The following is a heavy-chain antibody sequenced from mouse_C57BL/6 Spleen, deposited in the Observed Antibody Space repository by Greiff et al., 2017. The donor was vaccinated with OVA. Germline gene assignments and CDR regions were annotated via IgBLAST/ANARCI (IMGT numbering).Heavy chain of an antibody. CDR1: GFNIKDDY. V-gene: IGHV14-4*01. D-gene: IGHD2-3*01. CDR2: IDPENGDT. Sequence: VQLKESGAELVRPGASVKLSCTASGFNIKDDYMHWVKQRPEQGLEWIGWIDPENGDTEYASKFQGKATITADTSSNTAYLQLSSLTSEDTAVYYCTTDYDGYSWGQGTSVTVSS. J-gene: IGHJ4*01. CDR3: TTDYDGYS.